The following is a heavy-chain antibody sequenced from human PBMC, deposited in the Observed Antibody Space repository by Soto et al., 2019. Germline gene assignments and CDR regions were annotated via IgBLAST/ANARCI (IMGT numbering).Heavy chain of an antibody. J-gene: IGHJ5*02. V-gene: IGHV1-18*01. D-gene: IGHD2-2*01. CDR2: ISAYNGNT. CDR1: GYTFTSYG. Sequence: ASVKVSCQASGYTFTSYGISWVRQAPGQGLEWMGWISAYNGNTNYAQKLQGRVTMTTDTSTSTAYMELRSLRSDDTAVYYCAREGPAAIDNWFDPWGQGTLVTVSS. CDR3: AREGPAAIDNWFDP.